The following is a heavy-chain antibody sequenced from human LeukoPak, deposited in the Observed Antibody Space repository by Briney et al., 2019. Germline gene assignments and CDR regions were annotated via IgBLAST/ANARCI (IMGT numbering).Heavy chain of an antibody. J-gene: IGHJ5*02. CDR2: IYPGDSDT. D-gene: IGHD3-16*01. Sequence: GESLKISCKGSGYNFTIYWIGWVRQMPGKGLEWMGVIYPGDSDTRYSPSFQGQATISADKSISTAYLQWSSLKASDTAMYYCAIFDFLFGEIDNWFDPWGQGTLVTVSS. V-gene: IGHV5-51*01. CDR3: AIFDFLFGEIDNWFDP. CDR1: GYNFTIYW.